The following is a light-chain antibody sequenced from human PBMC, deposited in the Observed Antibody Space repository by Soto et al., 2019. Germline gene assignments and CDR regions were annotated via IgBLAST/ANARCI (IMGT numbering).Light chain of an antibody. CDR1: SSNIGSNT. V-gene: IGLV1-44*01. CDR3: ASWDDRLKGYV. Sequence: QSVVTQPPSTSGTPGQRVTISCSGSSSNIGSNTVSWYQQVPGTAPKLLFYSTNQRPSGVPDRFSGSKSGTSASLAISGLQSEDEADYYCASWDDRLKGYVFGTGTKLTVL. J-gene: IGLJ1*01. CDR2: STN.